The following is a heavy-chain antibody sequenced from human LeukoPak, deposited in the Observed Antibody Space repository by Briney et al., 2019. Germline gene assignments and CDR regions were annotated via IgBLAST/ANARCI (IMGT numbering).Heavy chain of an antibody. CDR1: GGSFSGYY. V-gene: IGHV4-34*01. CDR3: ARPERPWLARGAFDI. J-gene: IGHJ3*02. D-gene: IGHD6-19*01. Sequence: SETLSLTCAVYGGSFSGYYWSWIRQPPGKGLEWIGEINHSGSTNYNPSLKSRVTISVDTSKNQFSLKLNSVTAADAGVYYCARPERPWLARGAFDIWGQGTMVTVSS. CDR2: INHSGST.